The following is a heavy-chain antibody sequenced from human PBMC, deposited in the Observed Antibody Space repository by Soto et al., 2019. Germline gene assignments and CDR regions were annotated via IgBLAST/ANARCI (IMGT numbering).Heavy chain of an antibody. CDR2: IIPIFGTA. V-gene: IGHV1-69*13. D-gene: IGHD2-15*01. J-gene: IGHJ4*02. Sequence: SVQVSCKAFVGTFSSYAISWVRQAPGPGLEWMGGIIPIFGTANYAQKFQGRVTITADESTSTAYMELSSLRSEDTAVYYFAGGDVVVVAATRYYFDYWGQGTLVTVSS. CDR1: VGTFSSYA. CDR3: AGGDVVVVAATRYYFDY.